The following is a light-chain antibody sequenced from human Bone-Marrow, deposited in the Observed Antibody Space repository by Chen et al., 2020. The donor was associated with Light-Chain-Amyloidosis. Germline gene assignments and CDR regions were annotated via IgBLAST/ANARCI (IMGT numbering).Light chain of an antibody. CDR2: EDD. Sequence: NFMLTQPHSVSESPGKTVIISFTRSSGSIATNYVQWYQQRPGSSPTTVIYEDDQRPSGVPDRFSGSIDRSSNSASLTISGLKTEDVADYYCQSYQGSSQGVFGGGTKLTVL. J-gene: IGLJ3*02. CDR1: SGSIATNY. CDR3: QSYQGSSQGV. V-gene: IGLV6-57*01.